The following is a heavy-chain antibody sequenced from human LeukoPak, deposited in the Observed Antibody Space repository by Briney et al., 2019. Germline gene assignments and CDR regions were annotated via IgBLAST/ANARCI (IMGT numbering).Heavy chain of an antibody. CDR1: GFTFSSYA. CDR2: ISYDGSNK. CDR3: ARETGSAVGSTDFDY. J-gene: IGHJ4*02. Sequence: PGGSLRLSCAASGFTFSSYAIHWVRQAPGKGLERVAVISYDGSNKYYADSVKGRFTISRDNSKNTLYLQMNSLRAEDTAVYYCARETGSAVGSTDFDYWGQGTLVTVSS. D-gene: IGHD4-17*01. V-gene: IGHV3-30-3*01.